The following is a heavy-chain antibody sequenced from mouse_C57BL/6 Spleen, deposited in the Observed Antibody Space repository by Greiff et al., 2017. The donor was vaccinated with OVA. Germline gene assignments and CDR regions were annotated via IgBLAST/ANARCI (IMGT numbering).Heavy chain of an antibody. J-gene: IGHJ4*01. CDR1: GYTFTSYW. Sequence: QVQLQQPGAELVMPGASVKLSCKASGYTFTSYWMHWVKQRPGQGLEWIGEIDPSDSYTNYNQKFKGKSTLTVDKSSSTAYMQLSNLTSEDSAVYYCAVPPMDYWGQGTSVTVSS. CDR2: IDPSDSYT. V-gene: IGHV1-69*01. CDR3: AVPPMDY. D-gene: IGHD5-1*01.